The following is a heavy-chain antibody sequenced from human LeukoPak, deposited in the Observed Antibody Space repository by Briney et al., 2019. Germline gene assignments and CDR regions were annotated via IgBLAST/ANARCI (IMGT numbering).Heavy chain of an antibody. CDR2: ISYDGSNK. D-gene: IGHD4-17*01. Sequence: GGSQRLSCAASGFTFSSYAMHWVRQAPGKGLEWVAVISYDGSNKYYADSVKGRFTISRDNSKNTLYLQMNSLRAEDTAVYYCAKDHGDYPSRYFDLWGRGTLVTVSS. V-gene: IGHV3-30-3*01. CDR3: AKDHGDYPSRYFDL. J-gene: IGHJ2*01. CDR1: GFTFSSYA.